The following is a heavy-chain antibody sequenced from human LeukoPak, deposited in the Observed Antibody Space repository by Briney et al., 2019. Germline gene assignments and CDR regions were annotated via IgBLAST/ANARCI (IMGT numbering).Heavy chain of an antibody. CDR3: ASGDLKGMDY. V-gene: IGHV4-4*02. CDR2: IFHTGTT. CDR1: GTSISNNNW. D-gene: IGHD3-10*01. Sequence: SETLSLTCAVSGTSISNNNWWNWVRQPPGKGLEWVGDIFHTGTTNYNSSLKSRVTISVDTSKNQFSLKLSSVTAADTAVYYCASGDLKGMDYWGQGTLVTVSS. J-gene: IGHJ4*02.